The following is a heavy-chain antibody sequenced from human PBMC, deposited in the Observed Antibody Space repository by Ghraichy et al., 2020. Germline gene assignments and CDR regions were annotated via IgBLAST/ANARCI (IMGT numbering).Heavy chain of an antibody. V-gene: IGHV3-48*01. Sequence: GGSLRLSCAASGFTFSSYSMNWVRQAPGKGLEWVSYISSSSTIYYADSVKGRFTISRDNAKNSLYLQMNSLRAEDTAVYYCARRGSYRLFDYWGQGTLVTVSS. CDR1: GFTFSSYS. D-gene: IGHD3-16*02. J-gene: IGHJ4*02. CDR2: ISSSSTI. CDR3: ARRGSYRLFDY.